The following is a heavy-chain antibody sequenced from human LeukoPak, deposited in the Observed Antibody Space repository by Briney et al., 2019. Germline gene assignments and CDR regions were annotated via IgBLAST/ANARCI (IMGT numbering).Heavy chain of an antibody. CDR2: IKQDGSEK. CDR1: GFTFSSYW. J-gene: IGHJ3*02. Sequence: GGSLRLSCAASGFTFSSYWMSWVRQAPGKGLEWVANIKQDGSEKYYVDSVKGRFTISRDNAKNSLYLQMNSLRAEDTAVYYCASSLRQWLVRNAFDIWGQGTMVTVSS. V-gene: IGHV3-7*01. D-gene: IGHD6-19*01. CDR3: ASSLRQWLVRNAFDI.